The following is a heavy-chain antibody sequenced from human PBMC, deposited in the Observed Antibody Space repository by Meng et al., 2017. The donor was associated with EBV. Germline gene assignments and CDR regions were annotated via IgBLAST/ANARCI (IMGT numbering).Heavy chain of an antibody. J-gene: IGHJ4*02. Sequence: VRSVECGGGLVQPGGSLRLSCAASGFTFSSYWMHWVRQAPGKGLEWVGRIRSQVDGRTADYSAPVKGRFTISRDDSKHTLYLQMNSLKIEDSAVYYCTTDEGGSRFWGQGTLVTVSS. CDR3: TTDEGGSRF. CDR2: IRSQVDGRTA. V-gene: IGHV3-15*01. CDR1: GFTFSSYW. D-gene: IGHD1-26*01.